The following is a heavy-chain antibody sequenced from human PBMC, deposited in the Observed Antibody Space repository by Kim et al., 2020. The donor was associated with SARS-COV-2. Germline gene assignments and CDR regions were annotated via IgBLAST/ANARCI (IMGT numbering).Heavy chain of an antibody. V-gene: IGHV1-3*01. CDR2: INAGNGNT. J-gene: IGHJ5*02. Sequence: ASVKVSCNASGYTFTSYAMHWVRQAPGQRLEWMGWINAGNGNTKYSQKFQGRVTITRDTSASTAYMELSSLRSEDTAVYYCARAYIAVAAYSWFDPWGQGTLSPSPQ. CDR3: ARAYIAVAAYSWFDP. D-gene: IGHD6-19*01. CDR1: GYTFTSYA.